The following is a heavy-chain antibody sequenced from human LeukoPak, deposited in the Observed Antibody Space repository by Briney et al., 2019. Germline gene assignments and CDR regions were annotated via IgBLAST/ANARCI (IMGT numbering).Heavy chain of an antibody. Sequence: PAETLRLSCATAGFTFSGYPMNWIRQAPRKGLERVSHVNSRDSALYYADSVKGRFTISRDNAKNSVYLQMNSLRAEDTAVYYCANSPNTGWSGAYYFDNWGQGTLVTVSS. D-gene: IGHD2-15*01. CDR2: VNSRDSAL. J-gene: IGHJ4*02. V-gene: IGHV3-11*01. CDR3: ANSPNTGWSGAYYFDN. CDR1: GFTFSGYP.